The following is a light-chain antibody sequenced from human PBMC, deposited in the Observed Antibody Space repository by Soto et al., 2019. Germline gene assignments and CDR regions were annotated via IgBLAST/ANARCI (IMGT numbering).Light chain of an antibody. CDR3: QQYGSSPIT. V-gene: IGKV3-20*01. J-gene: IGKJ5*01. CDR2: GAS. CDR1: QSVSSSY. Sequence: EIVLTQSLGTLSLSAGERVTLSFRASQSVSSSYLAWYQQKPGQAPRLLIYGASSRATGIPDRFSGSGSGTDFILTISRLEPEYFAVYYCQQYGSSPITFGQGTRLEIK.